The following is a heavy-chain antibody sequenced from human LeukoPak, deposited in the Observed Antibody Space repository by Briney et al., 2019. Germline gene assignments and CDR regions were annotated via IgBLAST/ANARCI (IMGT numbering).Heavy chain of an antibody. V-gene: IGHV4-59*01. D-gene: IGHD5-24*01. Sequence: SETLSLTCTVSGGSISSYYWSWIRQPPGKGLEWIGYIYYSGSTNYNPSLKSRVTISVDTSKNQFSLKLSSVTAADTAVYYCARGEMATIEDAFDIWGQGTMVTVSS. CDR3: ARGEMATIEDAFDI. CDR1: GGSISSYY. CDR2: IYYSGST. J-gene: IGHJ3*02.